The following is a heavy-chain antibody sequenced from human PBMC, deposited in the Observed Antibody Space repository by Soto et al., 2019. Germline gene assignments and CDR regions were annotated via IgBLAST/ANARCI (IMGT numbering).Heavy chain of an antibody. CDR2: IIPMFDTP. CDR1: GGAFSRYA. J-gene: IGHJ5*02. D-gene: IGHD3-10*01. CDR3: ARHHDTLIIVTVGAHTYFDT. Sequence: QVQLVQSGAEEKRPGSSVRVSCKASGGAFSRYAISWVRQAPGQGLEWMGGIIPMFDTPNYAQKLQGRRTITADKSTGTAYMELSSLRSEDTARYYCARHHDTLIIVTVGAHTYFDTGGQGTQVTVAS. V-gene: IGHV1-69*06.